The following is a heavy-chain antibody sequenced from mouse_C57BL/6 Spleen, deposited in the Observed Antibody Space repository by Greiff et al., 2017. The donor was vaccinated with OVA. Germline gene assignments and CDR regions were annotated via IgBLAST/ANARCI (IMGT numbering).Heavy chain of an antibody. CDR1: GYTFTDYE. J-gene: IGHJ3*01. Sequence: QVQLKQSGAELVRPGASVTLSCKASGYTFTDYEMHWVKQTPVHGLEWIGAIDPETGGTAYNQTFKGKAILTADKSSSTAYMVLRSLTSEDSAVYYCTTFRGAYGFYAYWGQGTLVTVSA. CDR2: IDPETGGT. CDR3: TTFRGAYGFYAY. V-gene: IGHV1-15*01. D-gene: IGHD2-3*01.